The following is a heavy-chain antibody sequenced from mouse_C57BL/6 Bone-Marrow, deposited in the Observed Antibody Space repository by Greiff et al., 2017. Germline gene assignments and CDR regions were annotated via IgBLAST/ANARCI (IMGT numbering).Heavy chain of an antibody. D-gene: IGHD1-1*01. CDR2: ISSGSSTI. V-gene: IGHV5-17*01. Sequence: EVKLVESGGGLVKPGGSLKLSCAASGFTFSDYGMHWVRQAPEKGLEWVAYISSGSSTIYYADPVKGRFTITRDNAKNTLFLQMTSLRYEDTAMYYCARGGHYGSMDWYFDVWGTGTTVTVSS. J-gene: IGHJ1*03. CDR3: ARGGHYGSMDWYFDV. CDR1: GFTFSDYG.